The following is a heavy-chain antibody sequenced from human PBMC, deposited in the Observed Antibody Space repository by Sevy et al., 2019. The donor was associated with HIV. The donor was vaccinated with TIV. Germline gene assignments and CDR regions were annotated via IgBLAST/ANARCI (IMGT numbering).Heavy chain of an antibody. V-gene: IGHV5-51*01. Sequence: GESLKISCKGSGYSFTSYWIGWVRQMPGKGLEWMGIIYPGDSDTRDSPSFQGQVTISADKSISTAYLQWSSLKASDTAMYYCARGREPYYDFWSGYYAAYYYYMDVWGKGTTVTVSS. J-gene: IGHJ6*03. CDR1: GYSFTSYW. D-gene: IGHD3-3*01. CDR3: ARGREPYYDFWSGYYAAYYYYMDV. CDR2: IYPGDSDT.